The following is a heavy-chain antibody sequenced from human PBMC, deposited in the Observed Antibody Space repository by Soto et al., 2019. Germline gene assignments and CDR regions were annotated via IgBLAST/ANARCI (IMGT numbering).Heavy chain of an antibody. CDR3: VRRPGCSTTTCYRELDY. Sequence: PGEYLKISCKGSGYTFTTYWIGWVRQMPGKGLEWMGVIYPGDSDTIYSPSFQGQVTLSADKSISTAYLQWRSLQASDTAMYYCVRRPGCSTTTCYRELDYWGQGTLVTVSS. CDR2: IYPGDSDT. V-gene: IGHV5-51*01. D-gene: IGHD2-2*01. CDR1: GYTFTTYW. J-gene: IGHJ4*02.